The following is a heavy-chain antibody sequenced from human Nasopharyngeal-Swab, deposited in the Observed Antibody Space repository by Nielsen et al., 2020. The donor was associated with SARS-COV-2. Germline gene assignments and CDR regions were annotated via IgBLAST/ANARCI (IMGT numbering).Heavy chain of an antibody. Sequence: ASVKVCCRVSGYSLTELSMQWVRQAPGKGLEGMGGFDPEDGETIYAQKFQGRVTMTEDTSTDTAYMELSSLRSEDTAVYYCRVVPAAMWYYYYGMDVWGQGTTVTVSS. D-gene: IGHD2-2*01. CDR2: FDPEDGET. CDR3: RVVPAAMWYYYYGMDV. V-gene: IGHV1-24*01. J-gene: IGHJ6*02. CDR1: GYSLTELS.